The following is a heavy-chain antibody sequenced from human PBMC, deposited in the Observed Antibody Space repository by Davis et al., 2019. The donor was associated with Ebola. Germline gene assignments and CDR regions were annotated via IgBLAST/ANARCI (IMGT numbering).Heavy chain of an antibody. D-gene: IGHD2-2*02. CDR3: ARDLYLGSWNYYGMDV. CDR2: ISGYGGST. CDR1: GFTFSSYA. Sequence: GGSLRLSCAASGFTFSSYAMSWVRQAPGKGLEWVSDISGYGGSTYYADSVKGRFTISRDNSKNTLYLQMNSLRAEDTAVYYCARDLYLGSWNYYGMDVWGQGTTVTVSS. J-gene: IGHJ6*02. V-gene: IGHV3-23*01.